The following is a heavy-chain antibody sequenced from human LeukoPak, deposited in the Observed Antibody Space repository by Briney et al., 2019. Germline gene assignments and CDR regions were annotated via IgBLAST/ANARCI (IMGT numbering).Heavy chain of an antibody. Sequence: GGSLRLSCAASGFTFSSYAMHWVRQAPGKGLEWVAVISYDGSNKYYADSVKGRFTISRDNSKNTLYLQMNSLRAEDTAVYYCARAVFAYQLLPNPYYYGMDVWGQGTTVTVSS. CDR1: GFTFSSYA. J-gene: IGHJ6*02. CDR3: ARAVFAYQLLPNPYYYGMDV. D-gene: IGHD2-2*01. CDR2: ISYDGSNK. V-gene: IGHV3-30*14.